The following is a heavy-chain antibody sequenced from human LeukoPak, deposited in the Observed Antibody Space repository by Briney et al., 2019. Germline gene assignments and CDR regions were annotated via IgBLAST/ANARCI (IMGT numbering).Heavy chain of an antibody. CDR2: ISYDGSNK. J-gene: IGHJ6*02. CDR1: GLTFSSYG. V-gene: IGHV3-30*03. CDR3: ARVRDGYSYGMDV. D-gene: IGHD5-24*01. Sequence: GGSLRLSCAASGLTFSSYGMHWVRQAPGKGLEWVAVISYDGSNKYYADSVKGRFTISRDNSKNTLYLQMNSLRAEDTAVYYCARVRDGYSYGMDVWGQGTTVTVSS.